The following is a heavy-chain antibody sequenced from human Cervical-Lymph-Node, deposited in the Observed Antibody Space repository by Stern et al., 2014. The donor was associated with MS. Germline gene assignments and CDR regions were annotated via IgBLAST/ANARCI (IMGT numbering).Heavy chain of an antibody. CDR2: IWYDGSKP. D-gene: IGHD6-13*01. CDR1: GFSFSRYA. Sequence: VQLVESGGGVVQPGRSLRLSCAESGFSFSRYAMHWVRQAPGKGLEWGALIWYDGSKPYYADSVTGRFTISRDNFKNTLYLQMNSLRAEDTAVYYCASAYSSSHYYFDYWGQGTLVTVSS. V-gene: IGHV3-33*01. J-gene: IGHJ4*02. CDR3: ASAYSSSHYYFDY.